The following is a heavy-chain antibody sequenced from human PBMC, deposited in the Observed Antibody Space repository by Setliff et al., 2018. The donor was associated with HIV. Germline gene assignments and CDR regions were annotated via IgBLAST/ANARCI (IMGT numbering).Heavy chain of an antibody. V-gene: IGHV3-74*01. Sequence: GGSLRLSCAASGFTFSPYWMHWVRQVPGKGLVWVSRIDTDGSITSYADSVKGRFTISRDNAKSTLYLQMNNLRAEDTALYYCATDVAGKYDYWGQGTLVTVSS. CDR3: ATDVAGKYDY. J-gene: IGHJ4*02. CDR1: GFTFSPYW. CDR2: IDTDGSIT. D-gene: IGHD2-15*01.